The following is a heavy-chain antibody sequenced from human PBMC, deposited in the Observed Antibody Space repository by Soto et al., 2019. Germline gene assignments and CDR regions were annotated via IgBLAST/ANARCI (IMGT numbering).Heavy chain of an antibody. CDR2: MSAFTGKA. CDR3: ARDQRYYGSGYYYSDS. J-gene: IGHJ1*01. D-gene: IGHD3-10*01. V-gene: IGHV1-18*04. Sequence: ASVKVSCKASGYTFTSYGISWVRQAPGQGLEWMGWMSAFTGKADYAQIFQDRVTMTTDTSTSTAYMELRSLRSDDTAVYYCARDQRYYGSGYYYSDSWGQGTLVTVSS. CDR1: GYTFTSYG.